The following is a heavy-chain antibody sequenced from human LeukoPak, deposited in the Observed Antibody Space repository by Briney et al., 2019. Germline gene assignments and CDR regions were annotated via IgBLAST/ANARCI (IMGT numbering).Heavy chain of an antibody. CDR2: VSLSGLT. D-gene: IGHD2-8*01. Sequence: SETLSLTCGVSAGSITSTNWGSWVRQPPGQGREWSGEVSLSGLTNYNPSLSSRVMMALDTSKNHLSLNLTSVTAADTAVYYCSRENGAFSPFGYWGQGTLVTVPS. CDR3: SRENGAFSPFGY. J-gene: IGHJ4*02. CDR1: AGSITSTNW. V-gene: IGHV4-4*02.